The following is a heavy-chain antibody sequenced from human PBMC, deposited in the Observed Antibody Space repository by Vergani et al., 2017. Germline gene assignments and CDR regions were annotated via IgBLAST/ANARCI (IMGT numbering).Heavy chain of an antibody. J-gene: IGHJ6*03. CDR3: ARDYRRGSSWYFGPPSSYYYYYMDV. D-gene: IGHD6-13*01. CDR2: INPNSGGT. Sequence: QVQLVQSGAEVKKPGASVKVSCKASGYTFTSYYMHWVRQAPGQGLEWMGWINPNSGGTNYAQKFQGRVTMTRDTSISTAYMELSRLRSDDTAVYYCARDYRRGSSWYFGPPSSYYYYYMDVWGKGTTVTVSS. CDR1: GYTFTSYY. V-gene: IGHV1-2*02.